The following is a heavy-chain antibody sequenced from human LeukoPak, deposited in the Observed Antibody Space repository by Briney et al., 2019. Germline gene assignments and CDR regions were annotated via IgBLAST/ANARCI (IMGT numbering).Heavy chain of an antibody. CDR3: ARDLGKLGAPDY. CDR2: INAGNGNT. J-gene: IGHJ4*02. D-gene: IGHD1-26*01. V-gene: IGHV1-3*01. Sequence: ASVKVSCKASGYTFTTYAMHWVRQAPGQRLEWMGWINAGNGNTKYSQEFQGRVTITRDTSASTAYMELSSLRSDDTAVYYCARDLGKLGAPDYWGQGTLVTVSS. CDR1: GYTFTTYA.